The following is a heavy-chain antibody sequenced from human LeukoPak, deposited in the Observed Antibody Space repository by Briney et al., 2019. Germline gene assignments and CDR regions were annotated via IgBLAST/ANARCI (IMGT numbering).Heavy chain of an antibody. CDR3: ARWDDSAWGFGN. V-gene: IGHV4-59*08. D-gene: IGHD6-19*01. CDR1: GGSISSYS. J-gene: IGHJ4*02. Sequence: KSSEILSLTCIVSGGSISSYSWNWIRQSPGKGLEWVGYISHSGTTSYNSSLKSRVTISVDTSKNQLSLKLTSVTAADTAVYYCARWDDSAWGFGNWGPGTLVTVSS. CDR2: ISHSGTT.